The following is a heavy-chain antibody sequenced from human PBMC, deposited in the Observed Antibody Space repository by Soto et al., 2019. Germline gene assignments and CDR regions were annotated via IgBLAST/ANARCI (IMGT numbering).Heavy chain of an antibody. J-gene: IGHJ4*02. Sequence: EVQLVESGGGLIQPGGSLRLSCAASGFTVSSNYMSWVRQAPGKGLEWVSVIYSGGSTYYADSVKGRFTISRDNSKNTRYLQMNSLRAEDTAVYYCAREKVSNYDFWSGYYSGYYFDYWGQGTLVTVSS. CDR2: IYSGGST. CDR3: AREKVSNYDFWSGYYSGYYFDY. D-gene: IGHD3-3*01. CDR1: GFTVSSNY. V-gene: IGHV3-53*01.